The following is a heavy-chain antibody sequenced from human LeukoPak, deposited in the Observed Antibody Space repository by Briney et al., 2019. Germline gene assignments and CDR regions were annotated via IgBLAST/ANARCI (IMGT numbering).Heavy chain of an antibody. Sequence: PGGSLRLSYAASGFSISSSAMSWVRQAPGKGLEWVSAISGSGGNTFYADSVKGRFTISRDNSKNTLYLQMNSLRAEDTAVYYCVASRGVTRAKPEYWGQGTLVTVSS. V-gene: IGHV3-23*01. CDR2: ISGSGGNT. CDR3: VASRGVTRAKPEY. J-gene: IGHJ4*02. D-gene: IGHD3-10*01. CDR1: GFSISSSA.